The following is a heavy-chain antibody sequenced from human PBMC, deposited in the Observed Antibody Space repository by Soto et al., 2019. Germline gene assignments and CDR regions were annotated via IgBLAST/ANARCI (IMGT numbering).Heavy chain of an antibody. CDR2: IRSKANSYAT. V-gene: IGHV3-73*01. CDR3: SRSDAGAFDI. CDR1: GFTFSGSA. J-gene: IGHJ3*02. D-gene: IGHD2-21*02. Sequence: GGSLRLSCAASGFTFSGSAMHWVRQASGKGLEWVGRIRSKANSYATAYAASVKGRFTISRDDSKNTAYLQMTSLESEDTAVYYCSRSDAGAFDIWGQGTMVTVSS.